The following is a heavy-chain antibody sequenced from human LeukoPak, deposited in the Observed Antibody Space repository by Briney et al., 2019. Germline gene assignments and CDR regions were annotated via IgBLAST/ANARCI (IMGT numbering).Heavy chain of an antibody. CDR1: GGSISSYY. J-gene: IGHJ5*02. D-gene: IGHD3-10*01. CDR2: IYATGST. CDR3: ARHGSVRSPLGP. V-gene: IGHV4-4*09. Sequence: SETLSLTCTVSGGSISSYYWSWIRQPPGKGLEGIGYIYATGSTNYNPSLKSRVTISVDTSKNQFSLNLRSVTAADTAVYYCARHGSVRSPLGPWGQGTLVTVSS.